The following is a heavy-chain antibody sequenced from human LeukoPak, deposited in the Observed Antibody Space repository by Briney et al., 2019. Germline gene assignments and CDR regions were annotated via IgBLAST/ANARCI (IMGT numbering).Heavy chain of an antibody. CDR3: AKDDAWLQYND. J-gene: IGHJ4*02. CDR2: IRYEGNEK. CDR1: GFSLSSYG. Sequence: GGSLRLSCAASGFSLSSYGMHWVRQAPGKGLEWVAFIRYEGNEKYYADSVKGRFTISRDNSKNTLYLQINSLRDEDTAVYYCAKDDAWLQYNDWGQGTLVTVTS. V-gene: IGHV3-30*02. D-gene: IGHD5-24*01.